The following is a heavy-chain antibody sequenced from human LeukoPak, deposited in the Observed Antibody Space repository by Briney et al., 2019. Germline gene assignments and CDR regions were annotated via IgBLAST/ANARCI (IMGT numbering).Heavy chain of an antibody. D-gene: IGHD2-2*01. CDR3: ARDFLGYCSSTSCLPARDAFDI. CDR2: IYTSGST. J-gene: IGHJ3*02. V-gene: IGHV4-61*02. CDR1: GGSISSGSYY. Sequence: KTSETLSLTCTVSGGSISSGSYYWSWIRQPAGKGLEWIGRIYTSGSTNYNPSLKSRVTISVDTSKNQFSLKLSSVTAADTAVYYCARDFLGYCSSTSCLPARDAFDIWGQGTMVTVSS.